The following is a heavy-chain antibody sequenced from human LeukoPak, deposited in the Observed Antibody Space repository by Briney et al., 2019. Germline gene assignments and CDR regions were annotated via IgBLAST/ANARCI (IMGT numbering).Heavy chain of an antibody. V-gene: IGHV3-23*01. CDR3: AKTGGSGSSPYNYYYMDV. Sequence: PGGSLRLSCAASGLTFRSYAMTWVRQAPGRALEWVSAISDRGGSTYYADSAKGRFTISRDNSKNTLYLQMNSLSAEDTAVYYCAKTGGSGSSPYNYYYMDVWGKGTTVTISS. CDR2: ISDRGGST. CDR1: GLTFRSYA. D-gene: IGHD3-10*01. J-gene: IGHJ6*03.